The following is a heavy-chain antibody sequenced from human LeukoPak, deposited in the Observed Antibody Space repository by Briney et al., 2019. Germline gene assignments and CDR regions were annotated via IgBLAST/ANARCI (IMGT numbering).Heavy chain of an antibody. J-gene: IGHJ6*03. CDR1: GITLSSYG. CDR2: ISSTGTT. D-gene: IGHD2-15*01. Sequence: GGSLRLSCAASGITLSSYGMSWVRQAPGKGLEWVSSISSTGTTYYADSVKGRFTISRDNSKNTLYLQMNSLRAEDTAIYYCAKNGDRGAYCTGGTCYPYFYYYMDVWGKGTTVTI. CDR3: AKNGDRGAYCTGGTCYPYFYYYMDV. V-gene: IGHV3-23*01.